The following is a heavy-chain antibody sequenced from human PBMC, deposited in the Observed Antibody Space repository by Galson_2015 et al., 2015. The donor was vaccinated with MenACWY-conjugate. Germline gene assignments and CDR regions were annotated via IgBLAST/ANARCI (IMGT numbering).Heavy chain of an antibody. D-gene: IGHD5-24*01. J-gene: IGHJ4*02. CDR3: ATKVEMATIIPYYFDY. CDR1: GYSFTSYW. CDR2: IYPGDSDT. V-gene: IGHV5-51*01. Sequence: QSGAEVKKPGESLKISCKGSGYSFTSYWIGWVRQIPGKGLEWMGIIYPGDSDTRYSPSFQGQVTISADKSISTAYLQWSSLKASDTAMYYCATKVEMATIIPYYFDYWGQGTLVTVSS.